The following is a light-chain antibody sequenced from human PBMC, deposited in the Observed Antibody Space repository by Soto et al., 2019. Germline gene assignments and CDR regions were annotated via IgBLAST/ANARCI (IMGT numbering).Light chain of an antibody. V-gene: IGLV2-14*01. J-gene: IGLJ2*01. Sequence: QSALTQPASVSGSPGQSITISCTGTSSDVGGYNYVSWYQQHPGKAPKLMIYDVSNRPSGVSNRFSGSKSANTASLTISGLQAEDEADYSCSSYTGSSTYVVFGGGPKLTVL. CDR1: SSDVGGYNY. CDR3: SSYTGSSTYVV. CDR2: DVS.